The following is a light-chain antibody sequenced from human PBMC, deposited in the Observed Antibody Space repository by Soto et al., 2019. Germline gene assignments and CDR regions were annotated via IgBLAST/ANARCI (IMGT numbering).Light chain of an antibody. CDR2: AAS. V-gene: IGKV1-39*01. J-gene: IGKJ5*01. Sequence: DLRLTPSPSALAASVGNRATLICRASESISNYLNWYQQKPGKAPRLLIYAASSLQSGVPSRFSGSGSGTDFTLIISSLQPEDFATYYCQQSYTTPITFGQGTRLEIK. CDR1: ESISNY. CDR3: QQSYTTPIT.